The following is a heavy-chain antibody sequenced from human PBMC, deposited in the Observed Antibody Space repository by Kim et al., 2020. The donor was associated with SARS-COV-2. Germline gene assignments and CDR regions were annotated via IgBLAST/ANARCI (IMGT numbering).Heavy chain of an antibody. CDR1: GGSISSGGYS. CDR3: ARQSGGNYYDSSGYYYALNWFDP. CDR2: IYHSGST. J-gene: IGHJ5*02. V-gene: IGHV4-30-2*01. Sequence: SETLSLTCAVSGGSISSGGYSWSWIRQPPGKGLEWIGYIYHSGSTYYNPSLKSRFTISVDRSKNQFSLKLSSVTAADTAVYYCARQSGGNYYDSSGYYYALNWFDPWGQGTLVTVSS. D-gene: IGHD3-22*01.